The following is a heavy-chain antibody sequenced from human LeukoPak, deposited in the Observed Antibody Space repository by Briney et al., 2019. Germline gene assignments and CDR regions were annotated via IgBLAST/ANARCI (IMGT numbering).Heavy chain of an antibody. CDR3: ARVRGSGSYYFGY. CDR2: INPNSGGT. V-gene: IGHV1-2*02. Sequence: ASVKVSCKASGYTFTGYYMHWVRQAPGQGLEWMGWINPNSGGTNYAQKFQGRVTMTRDTSISTAYMELSSLRSEDTAVYYCARVRGSGSYYFGYWGQXTLVTVSS. CDR1: GYTFTGYY. J-gene: IGHJ4*02. D-gene: IGHD3-10*01.